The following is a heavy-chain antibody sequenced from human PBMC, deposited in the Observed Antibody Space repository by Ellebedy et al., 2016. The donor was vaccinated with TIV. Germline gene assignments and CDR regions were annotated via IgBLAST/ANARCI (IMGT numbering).Heavy chain of an antibody. CDR3: ARGKSGTYIHHAFDS. Sequence: GESLKISCAASGFTFSNYAMSWVRQAPGKGLEWVSGFGVSGDSTYYADSVKGRFTISRDNSKNTLYLQMNSLRAEDTAIYYCARGKSGTYIHHAFDSWGQGTLVTVSS. CDR1: GFTFSNYA. D-gene: IGHD1-14*01. J-gene: IGHJ4*02. CDR2: FGVSGDST. V-gene: IGHV3-23*01.